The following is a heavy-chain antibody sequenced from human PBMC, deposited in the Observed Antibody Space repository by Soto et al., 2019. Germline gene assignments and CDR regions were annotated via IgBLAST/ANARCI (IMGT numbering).Heavy chain of an antibody. CDR3: TTVEKQMLRTKRYYYYYGLDV. J-gene: IGHJ6*02. Sequence: PGGSLRLSCAASGFTFSNAWMSWVRQAPGKGLEWVGRIKSKTDGGTTDYAAPVKGRFTISRDDSKNTLYLQMNSLKTEDTAVYYCTTVEKQMLRTKRYYYYYGLDVWGQGTTVTVSS. D-gene: IGHD2-2*01. V-gene: IGHV3-15*01. CDR2: IKSKTDGGTT. CDR1: GFTFSNAW.